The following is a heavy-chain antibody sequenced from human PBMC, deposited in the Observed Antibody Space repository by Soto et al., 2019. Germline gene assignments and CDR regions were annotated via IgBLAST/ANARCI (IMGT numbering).Heavy chain of an antibody. CDR3: ARRMIAAAGIAYGMDV. V-gene: IGHV5-10-1*01. D-gene: IGHD6-13*01. CDR1: GYSYTSYW. J-gene: IGHJ6*02. Sequence: PGESLKISCKGSGYSYTSYWIGWVRQMPGKGLEWMGRIDPSDSYTNYSPSFQGHVTISADKSISTAYLQWSSLKASDTAMYYCARRMIAAAGIAYGMDVWGQGTTVTVSS. CDR2: IDPSDSYT.